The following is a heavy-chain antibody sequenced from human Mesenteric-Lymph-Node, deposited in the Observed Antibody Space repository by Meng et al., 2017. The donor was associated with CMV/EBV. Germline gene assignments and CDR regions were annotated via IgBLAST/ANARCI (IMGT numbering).Heavy chain of an antibody. Sequence: GLPFGSHWMHWVRQAPGKGLEWVSRIDAGGSSTGYADSVKGRFTITRENAKDTLFLQMNSLRVDDTAVYYCARYGSGSDLKDPFDYWGQGTLVTVSS. CDR1: GLPFGSHW. J-gene: IGHJ4*02. CDR3: ARYGSGSDLKDPFDY. V-gene: IGHV3-74*01. CDR2: IDAGGSST. D-gene: IGHD3-10*01.